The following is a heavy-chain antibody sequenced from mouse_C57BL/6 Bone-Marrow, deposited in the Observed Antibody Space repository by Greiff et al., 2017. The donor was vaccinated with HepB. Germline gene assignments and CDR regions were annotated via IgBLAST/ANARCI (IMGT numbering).Heavy chain of an antibody. J-gene: IGHJ4*01. Sequence: VQLQQPGAELVRPGSSVKLSCKASGYTFTSYWMDWVKQRPGQGLEWIGNIYPSDSETHYNQKFKDKATLTVDKSSSTAYMQLSSLTSEDSAVYYCARSYYGSRNAMDYWGQGTSVTVSS. CDR2: IYPSDSET. CDR3: ARSYYGSRNAMDY. D-gene: IGHD1-1*01. CDR1: GYTFTSYW. V-gene: IGHV1-61*01.